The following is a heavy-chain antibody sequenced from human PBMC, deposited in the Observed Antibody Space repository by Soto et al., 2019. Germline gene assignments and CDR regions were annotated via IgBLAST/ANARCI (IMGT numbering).Heavy chain of an antibody. D-gene: IGHD1-26*01. Sequence: EVQLVESGGGLVQPGGSLRLSCAASGFTFSSYSMNWVRQAPGKGLEWVSYISSSSSTIYYADSVKGRFTISRDNAKNSLNLKMNSLRAEDAAGYYCAREEGLLNWCGPWGQGTLVTVSS. CDR3: AREEGLLNWCGP. CDR1: GFTFSSYS. CDR2: ISSSSSTI. J-gene: IGHJ5*02. V-gene: IGHV3-48*01.